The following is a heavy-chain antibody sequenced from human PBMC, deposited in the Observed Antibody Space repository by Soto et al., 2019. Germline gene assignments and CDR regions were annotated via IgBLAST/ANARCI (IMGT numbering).Heavy chain of an antibody. CDR3: AKDTKDGYNYWFFDL. J-gene: IGHJ2*01. V-gene: IGHV1-69*01. CDR2: IIPIYRAS. Sequence: QVQLVQSEAEVKKPGSSVKVSCKASGGSFGNLAISWVRQAPGQGLEWVAGIIPIYRASNYAEHFRGRISLTLDESTATTYLQLISLTSEDSAIYYCAKDTKDGYNYWFFDLWGRGTQVTVSS. D-gene: IGHD2-21*02. CDR1: GGSFGNLA.